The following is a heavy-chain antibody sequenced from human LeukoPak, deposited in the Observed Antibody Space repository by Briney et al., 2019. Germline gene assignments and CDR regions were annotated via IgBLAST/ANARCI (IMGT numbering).Heavy chain of an antibody. CDR2: MNPNSGNT. J-gene: IGHJ4*02. CDR3: ARGQSGYDSRLWVFDY. D-gene: IGHD5-12*01. Sequence: ASVKVSCKASGYTFTSYDINWVRQATGQGLEWMGWMNPNSGNTGYAQKFQGRVTITTDESTSTAYMELSSLRSEDAAVYYCARGQSGYDSRLWVFDYWGQGTLVTVSS. CDR1: GYTFTSYD. V-gene: IGHV1-8*03.